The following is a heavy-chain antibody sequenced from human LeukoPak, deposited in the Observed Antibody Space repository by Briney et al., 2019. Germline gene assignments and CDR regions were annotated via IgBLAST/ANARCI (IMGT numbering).Heavy chain of an antibody. Sequence: GGSLRLSCAASGFTVSSNYMSWVRQAPGKGLEWVSVIYSGGSTYYADPVKGRFTISRDNSKNTLYLQMNSLRAEDTAVYYCARDPPYCSGGSCYPNGMDVWGQGTTVTVSS. CDR3: ARDPPYCSGGSCYPNGMDV. D-gene: IGHD2-15*01. J-gene: IGHJ6*02. CDR2: IYSGGST. V-gene: IGHV3-66*01. CDR1: GFTVSSNY.